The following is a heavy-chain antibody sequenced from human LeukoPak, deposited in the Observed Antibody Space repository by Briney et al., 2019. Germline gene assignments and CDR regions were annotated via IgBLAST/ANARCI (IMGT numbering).Heavy chain of an antibody. D-gene: IGHD6-19*01. CDR2: IKQDGSEK. J-gene: IGHJ4*02. CDR3: ARPVEYNSGWDNFDY. Sequence: TGGSLRLSCAASGFTFSSYWMNWVRQAPGKGLEWVANIKQDGSEKYYVASVKGRFTISRDNAKNSLYLQMNSLRAEDTAVYYCARPVEYNSGWDNFDYWGQGTLVTVSS. CDR1: GFTFSSYW. V-gene: IGHV3-7*01.